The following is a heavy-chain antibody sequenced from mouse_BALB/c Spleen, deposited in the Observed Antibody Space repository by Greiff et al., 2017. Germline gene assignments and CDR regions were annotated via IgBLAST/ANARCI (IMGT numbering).Heavy chain of an antibody. Sequence: EVQGVDSGGGLVKPGGSLKLSCAASGFTFSSYAMSWVRQTPEKRLEWVASISSGGSTYYPDSVKGRFTISRDNARNILYLQMSSLRSEDTAMYYCARGGTTVGYAMDYWGQGTSVTVSS. J-gene: IGHJ4*01. CDR1: GFTFSSYA. V-gene: IGHV5-6-5*01. CDR2: ISSGGST. D-gene: IGHD1-1*01. CDR3: ARGGTTVGYAMDY.